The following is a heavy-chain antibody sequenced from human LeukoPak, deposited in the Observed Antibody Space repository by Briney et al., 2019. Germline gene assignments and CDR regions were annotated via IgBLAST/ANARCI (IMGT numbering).Heavy chain of an antibody. CDR2: IYYSGST. CDR3: ARTLPDGYNDF. V-gene: IGHV4-59*01. Sequence: SETLSLTCTVSGGSISSYYWSWIRQPPGKGLEWIAYIYYSGSTNYNPSLKSRVTISVDTSKNQFSLKLSSVTAADTAVYYCARTLPDGYNDFWGQGTLVTVSS. J-gene: IGHJ4*02. CDR1: GGSISSYY. D-gene: IGHD5-24*01.